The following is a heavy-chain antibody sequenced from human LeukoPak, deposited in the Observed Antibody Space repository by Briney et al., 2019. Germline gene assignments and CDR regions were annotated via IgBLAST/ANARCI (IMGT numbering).Heavy chain of an antibody. CDR3: VRHRLQLWPRPHDAFDI. J-gene: IGHJ3*02. CDR1: GGSISSYY. Sequence: SETLSLTCTVSGGSISSYYWSWIRQPPGKGLEWIGYIYYSGSTNYNPSLKNRVTISVDTSKNQFSLKLSSVTAADTAVYYCVRHRLQLWPRPHDAFDIWGQGTMVTVSS. V-gene: IGHV4-59*08. CDR2: IYYSGST. D-gene: IGHD5-18*01.